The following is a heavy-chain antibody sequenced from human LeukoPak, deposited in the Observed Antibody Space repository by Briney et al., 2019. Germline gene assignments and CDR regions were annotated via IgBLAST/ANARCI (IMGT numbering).Heavy chain of an antibody. J-gene: IGHJ4*02. CDR3: ARSQVQYYYDSSGYYYFDY. CDR1: GYSFTSYW. D-gene: IGHD3-22*01. Sequence: GESLKISCKGSGYSFTSYWIAWVRQMPGKGLEWMGIIYPGDSDTRYSPSFQGQVTISADKSISTAYLQWSSLKASDTAMYYCARSQVQYYYDSSGYYYFDYWGQGTLVTVSS. V-gene: IGHV5-51*01. CDR2: IYPGDSDT.